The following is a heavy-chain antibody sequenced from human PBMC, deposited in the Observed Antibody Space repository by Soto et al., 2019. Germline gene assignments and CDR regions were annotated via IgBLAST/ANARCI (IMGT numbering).Heavy chain of an antibody. Sequence: PSQTLSLTCAISWDSVSSNSAAWNWIRQSPSRGLEWLGRTYYRSKWYNDYAVSVKSRITINPDTSKNQFSLQLNSVTPEDTAVYYCARDRVRTIFGVVIMAVDYWGQGTLVTVSS. V-gene: IGHV6-1*01. CDR2: TYYRSKWYN. J-gene: IGHJ4*02. D-gene: IGHD3-3*01. CDR1: WDSVSSNSAA. CDR3: ARDRVRTIFGVVIMAVDY.